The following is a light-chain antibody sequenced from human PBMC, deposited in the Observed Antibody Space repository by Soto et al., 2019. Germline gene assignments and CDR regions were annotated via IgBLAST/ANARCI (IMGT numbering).Light chain of an antibody. J-gene: IGLJ1*01. Sequence: QSALTQPASVSGSPGQSITISCTGTSSDIGGYNYVSWYQQHPGKAPKLMIYGVTNRPSGVSNRFSGSKSGNTASLTISGLQAEDEADYYCSSYTITSTPYVVGTGTKVTVL. CDR2: GVT. CDR3: SSYTITSTPYV. V-gene: IGLV2-14*01. CDR1: SSDIGGYNY.